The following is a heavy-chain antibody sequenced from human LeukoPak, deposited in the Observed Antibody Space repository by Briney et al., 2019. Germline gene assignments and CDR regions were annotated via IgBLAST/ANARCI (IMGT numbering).Heavy chain of an antibody. J-gene: IGHJ4*02. CDR2: IKHDGSEK. CDR3: ARDNFDWRPLDC. Sequence: PGGSLRLSCAGSGFTFSSHWMTWVRQTPGKGLEWVASIKHDGSEKNYVDSVKGRFTISRDNAKNSLYEEMNNLRGEDTAVYYCARDNFDWRPLDCWGQGTLVTVSS. V-gene: IGHV3-7*03. D-gene: IGHD3-9*01. CDR1: GFTFSSHW.